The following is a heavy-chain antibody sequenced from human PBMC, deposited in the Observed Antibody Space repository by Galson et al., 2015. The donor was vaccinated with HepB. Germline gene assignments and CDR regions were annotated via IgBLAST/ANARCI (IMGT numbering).Heavy chain of an antibody. J-gene: IGHJ4*02. V-gene: IGHV3-30*18. CDR2: ISYDGSNK. CDR3: AKGGGALPH. CDR1: GFTFSSYG. Sequence: SLRLSCAASGFTFSSYGMHWVRQAPDKGLEWVAVISYDGSNKYNADSVKGRFTISRDNSKNTLYLQMNSLRAEDTAVYYCAKGGGALPHWGQGTLVTVSS. D-gene: IGHD3-10*01.